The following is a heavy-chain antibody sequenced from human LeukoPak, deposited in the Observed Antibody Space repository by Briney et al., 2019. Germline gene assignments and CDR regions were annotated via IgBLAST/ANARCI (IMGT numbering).Heavy chain of an antibody. D-gene: IGHD5-18*01. CDR2: ISSSRSYI. CDR1: GFTFSSYI. V-gene: IGHV3-21*06. CDR3: AREQLWSFDY. Sequence: GGSLRLTCAASGFTFSSYIMNWVRQTPGKGLEWVSSISSSRSYIYYADSVRGRFTISRDNAKNSPYLQMNSLRAEDTAVYYCAREQLWSFDYWGQGTLVTVSS. J-gene: IGHJ4*02.